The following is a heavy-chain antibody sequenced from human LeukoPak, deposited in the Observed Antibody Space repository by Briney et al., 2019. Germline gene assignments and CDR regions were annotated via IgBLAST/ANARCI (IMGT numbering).Heavy chain of an antibody. J-gene: IGHJ4*02. D-gene: IGHD3-22*01. V-gene: IGHV3-7*01. CDR1: GFIFSNHW. CDR3: ARNLYDNSGYYYPY. CDR2: IKQDGGEE. Sequence: GGSLRLSCTASGFIFSNHWMSWVRQAPGKGLEWVANIKQDGGEEHYVDSVKGRFTISRDNAKNSLYLQMNSLRAEDTAVYYCARNLYDNSGYYYPYWGQGTLVTVSS.